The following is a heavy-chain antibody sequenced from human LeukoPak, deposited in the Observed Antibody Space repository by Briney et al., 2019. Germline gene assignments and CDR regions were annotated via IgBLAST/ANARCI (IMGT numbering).Heavy chain of an antibody. Sequence: SETLSLTCTVSGGSINSSSYYWGWIRQPPGKGLEWIGSIYYSGSTYYNPSLKSRVTISVDTSKNQFSLRLSSVTAADTAVYYCARYRRTTSCYTHDYWGQGTLVTVSS. CDR2: IYYSGST. D-gene: IGHD2-2*01. J-gene: IGHJ4*02. CDR3: ARYRRTTSCYTHDY. CDR1: GGSINSSSYY. V-gene: IGHV4-39*07.